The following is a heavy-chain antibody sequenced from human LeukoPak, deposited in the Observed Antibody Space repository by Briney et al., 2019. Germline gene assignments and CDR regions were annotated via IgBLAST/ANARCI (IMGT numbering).Heavy chain of an antibody. J-gene: IGHJ4*02. V-gene: IGHV3-11*03. CDR2: ISSDSSHT. CDR3: ARIVPGGASFDN. Sequence: KPGGSLRLSCAASGFTFSGHYMSWIRQAPGKGLEWLSYISSDSSHTNYADSVKGRFTISRDNAENSLYLQMNSLRAEDTAVYYCARIVPGGASFDNWGQGTLVTVSS. D-gene: IGHD2-8*02. CDR1: GFTFSGHY.